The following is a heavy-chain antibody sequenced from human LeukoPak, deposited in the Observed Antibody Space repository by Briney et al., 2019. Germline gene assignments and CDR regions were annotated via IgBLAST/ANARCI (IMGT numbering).Heavy chain of an antibody. V-gene: IGHV3-21*01. D-gene: IGHD6-19*01. CDR1: GFTFSSYS. CDR2: ISSSSSYI. J-gene: IGHJ1*01. CDR3: ASGYSSGWYTKGAEYFQR. Sequence: GGSLRLSCAASGFTFSSYSMNWVRQAPGKGLEWVSSISSSSSYIYYADSVKGRFTISRDNAKNSLYLQMDSLRAEDTAVYYGASGYSSGWYTKGAEYFQRWGQGTLVTVSS.